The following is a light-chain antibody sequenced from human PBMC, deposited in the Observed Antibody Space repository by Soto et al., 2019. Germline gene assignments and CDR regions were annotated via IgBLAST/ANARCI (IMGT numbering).Light chain of an antibody. CDR2: EVS. Sequence: QSALTQPPSASGSPGQSVTISCTGTSSDVGGYNYVSWYQQYPGKAPKLMIYEVSKRPSGVPDRFSGSKSGNTASLTVSGLQAEDEADYYCTSYAGSNHVVFGGGTKVTVL. CDR3: TSYAGSNHVV. V-gene: IGLV2-8*01. CDR1: SSDVGGYNY. J-gene: IGLJ2*01.